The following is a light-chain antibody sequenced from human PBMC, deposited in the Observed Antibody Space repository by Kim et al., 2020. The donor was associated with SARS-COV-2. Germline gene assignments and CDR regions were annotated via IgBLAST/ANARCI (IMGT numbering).Light chain of an antibody. CDR2: QDT. J-gene: IGLJ2*01. Sequence: VSRGQTASITCSGDELGDKYVFWYQQKPGQSPVLVIYQDTRRPSGIPERFSASNSGNTATLTISGTQATDEADYYCQAWDSGTAVVFGGGTQLTVL. V-gene: IGLV3-1*01. CDR1: ELGDKY. CDR3: QAWDSGTAVV.